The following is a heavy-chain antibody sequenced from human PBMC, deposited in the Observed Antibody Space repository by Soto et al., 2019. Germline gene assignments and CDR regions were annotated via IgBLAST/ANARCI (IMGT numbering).Heavy chain of an antibody. D-gene: IGHD6-6*01. CDR3: VASESIHVIGY. J-gene: IGHJ4*02. CDR2: IKQDRSER. CDR1: GFTFSDYW. V-gene: IGHV3-7*01. Sequence: GGSLRLSCAASGFTFSDYWMSWVRQAPGKGLEWLANIKQDRSERYYMDYVKGRFTISRDNAENSVSLQMSSLRAEDTALYYCVASESIHVIGYWGQGTLVTVSS.